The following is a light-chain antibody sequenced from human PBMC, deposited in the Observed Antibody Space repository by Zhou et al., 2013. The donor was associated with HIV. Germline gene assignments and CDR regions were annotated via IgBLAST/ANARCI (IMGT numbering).Light chain of an antibody. Sequence: VVMTQSPATLSVSPGERATLSCRASQTVSSNLAWYQQKPGQAPRLLIYGASTRATGTPARFSGSGSGTEFTLTISSLQSEDFALYFCQQYDTWPSFGQGTKLQIK. J-gene: IGKJ2*01. CDR3: QQYDTWPS. CDR2: GAS. CDR1: QTVSSN. V-gene: IGKV3-15*01.